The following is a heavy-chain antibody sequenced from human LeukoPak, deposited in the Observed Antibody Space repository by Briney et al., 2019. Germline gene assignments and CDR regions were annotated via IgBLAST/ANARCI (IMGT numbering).Heavy chain of an antibody. Sequence: GGSLRLSCAASGFTFSNFYMSWIRQAPGKGLECISYITSSDSYTSYADSVKGRFTISRDNAKNTLYLQMNSLRADDTAVYFCARSLSSSSRYGMDVWGQGTTVTVS. CDR1: GFTFSNFY. D-gene: IGHD6-6*01. CDR3: ARSLSSSSRYGMDV. J-gene: IGHJ6*02. CDR2: ITSSDSYT. V-gene: IGHV3-11*06.